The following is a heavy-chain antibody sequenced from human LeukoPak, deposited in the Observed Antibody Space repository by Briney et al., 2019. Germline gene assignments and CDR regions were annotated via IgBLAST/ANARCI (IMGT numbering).Heavy chain of an antibody. D-gene: IGHD2-2*02. CDR1: GGSISSYY. V-gene: IGHV4-4*07. Sequence: SSETLSLICTVSGGSISSYYWSWIRQPAGKGLEWIGRIYTSGSTNYNPSLKSRVTMSVDTSKNQFSLKLSSVTAADTAVYYCARGQAVPAAIPFDYCGQGTLVTVSS. CDR2: IYTSGST. CDR3: ARGQAVPAAIPFDY. J-gene: IGHJ4*02.